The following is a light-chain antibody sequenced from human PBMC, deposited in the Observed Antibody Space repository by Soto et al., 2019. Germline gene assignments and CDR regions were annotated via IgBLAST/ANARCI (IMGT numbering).Light chain of an antibody. V-gene: IGKV3-15*01. CDR1: QSVSSH. CDR2: GAS. J-gene: IGKJ4*01. Sequence: EVVMTQSPATLSVSPGDKATLSCRASQSVSSHLAWYQQKPGQAPRLLIYGASTRASGVPARFSGSGSGTEFTLPISSLQSEDFAIYYCQQYDDWRLLTFGGGTKVEI. CDR3: QQYDDWRLLT.